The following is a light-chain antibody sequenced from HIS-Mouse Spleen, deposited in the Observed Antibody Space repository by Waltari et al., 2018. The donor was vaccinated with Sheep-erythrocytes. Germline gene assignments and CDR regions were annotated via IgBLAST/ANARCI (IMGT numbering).Light chain of an antibody. CDR2: AAL. Sequence: DIQMTQSPSSLSASVGDRVTITCPACQSISSYLNWYQQNPGNAPKLLIYAALSVQSGGPSRFSGSGSGTDCTLTISSLQPEEFATYYCQQSYSTPRTFGQGTKVEIK. V-gene: IGKV1-39*01. CDR1: QSISSY. CDR3: QQSYSTPRT. J-gene: IGKJ1*01.